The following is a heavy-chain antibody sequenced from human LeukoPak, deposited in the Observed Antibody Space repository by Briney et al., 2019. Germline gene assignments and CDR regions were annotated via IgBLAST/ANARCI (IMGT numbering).Heavy chain of an antibody. D-gene: IGHD5-18*01. CDR1: GGTFSSYA. Sequence: SVKVSCKAPGGTFSSYAISWVRQAPGQGLEWMGGIIPIFGTANYAQKFQGRVTITADESTSTAYMELSSLRSEDTAVYYCARGSWIQLWSGYDYWGQGTLVTVSS. CDR2: IIPIFGTA. J-gene: IGHJ4*02. V-gene: IGHV1-69*13. CDR3: ARGSWIQLWSGYDY.